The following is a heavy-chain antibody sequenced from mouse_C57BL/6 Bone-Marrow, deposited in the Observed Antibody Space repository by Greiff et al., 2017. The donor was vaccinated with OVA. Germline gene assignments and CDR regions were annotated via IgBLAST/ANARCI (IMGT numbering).Heavy chain of an antibody. Sequence: DVHLVESGGGLVKPGGSLKLSCAASGFTFSSYAMSWVRQTPEKRLEWVATISDGGSYTYYPDNVKGRFTISRDNAKNNLYLQMSHLKSEDTAMYYCARDSNYLPFYAMDYWGQGTSVTVSS. V-gene: IGHV5-4*01. D-gene: IGHD2-5*01. CDR1: GFTFSSYA. CDR3: ARDSNYLPFYAMDY. J-gene: IGHJ4*01. CDR2: ISDGGSYT.